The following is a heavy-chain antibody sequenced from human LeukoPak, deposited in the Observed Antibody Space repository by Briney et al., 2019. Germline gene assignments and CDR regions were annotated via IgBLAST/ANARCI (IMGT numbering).Heavy chain of an antibody. CDR1: GGSITSGSYY. J-gene: IGHJ4*02. Sequence: PSQTLSLTCTVSGGSITSGSYYWSWIRQAGGKGLEWIGRIYTSGSINYNPSLKSRVTISEDTSKNQFSLKLSSVTAADTAVYYCARGGRLWFGERSANKFDYWGQGTLVTVSS. CDR3: ARGGRLWFGERSANKFDY. D-gene: IGHD3-10*01. CDR2: IYTSGSI. V-gene: IGHV4-61*02.